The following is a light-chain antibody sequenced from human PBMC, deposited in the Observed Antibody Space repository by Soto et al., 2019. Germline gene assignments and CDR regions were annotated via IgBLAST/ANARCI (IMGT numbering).Light chain of an antibody. Sequence: IVLTQSPTTLSLSPGERATLCCRASQSVSSYLAWYQQKPGQAPRLLIHGTSSRATGIPDRFSGSGSGTDFTLTISSLEPEDFAVYYCQHFGSSLRTFGQGTKVDIK. CDR2: GTS. V-gene: IGKV3-20*01. CDR3: QHFGSSLRT. CDR1: QSVSSY. J-gene: IGKJ1*01.